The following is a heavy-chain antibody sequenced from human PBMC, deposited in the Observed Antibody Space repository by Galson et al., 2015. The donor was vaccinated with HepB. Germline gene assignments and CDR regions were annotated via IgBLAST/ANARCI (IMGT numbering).Heavy chain of an antibody. CDR2: INPNSGGT. CDR3: ASPLRYCSGGSCPGALGI. D-gene: IGHD2-15*01. J-gene: IGHJ3*02. Sequence: SVKVSCKASGYTFTDSFIHWVRQAPGQGLEWMGWINPNSGGTNYAQKFRGRVTMTRDTSINTAYMELSRVKSDDTAVYYCASPLRYCSGGSCPGALGIWGQGTLVTVSS. V-gene: IGHV1-2*02. CDR1: GYTFTDSF.